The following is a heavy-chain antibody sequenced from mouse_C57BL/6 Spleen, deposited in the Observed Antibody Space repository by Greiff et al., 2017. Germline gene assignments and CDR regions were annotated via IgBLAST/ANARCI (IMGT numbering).Heavy chain of an antibody. CDR1: GYSFTDYN. D-gene: IGHD1-1*01. CDR3: AREAYYGSSWFAY. V-gene: IGHV1-39*01. CDR2: INPNYGTT. Sequence: VQLKESGPELVKPGASVKISCKASGYSFTDYNMNWVKQSNGKSLEWIGVINPNYGTTSYNQKFKGKATLTVDQSSSTAYMQLNSLTSEDSAVYYCAREAYYGSSWFAYWGQGTLVTVSA. J-gene: IGHJ3*01.